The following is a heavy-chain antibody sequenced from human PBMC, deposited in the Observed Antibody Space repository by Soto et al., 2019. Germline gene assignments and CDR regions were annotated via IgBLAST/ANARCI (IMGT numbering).Heavy chain of an antibody. J-gene: IGHJ6*03. D-gene: IGHD3-16*01. CDR3: ATFGVDFNEYYYYSYMDV. V-gene: IGHV4-59*01. CDR1: GGSISSYY. CDR2: IYYSGST. Sequence: SETLSLTCTVSGGSISSYYWSWIRQPPGKGLEWIGYIYYSGSTNYNPSLKSRVTISVDTSKNQFSLKLSSVTAADTAVYYCATFGVDFNEYYYYSYMDVWGEGTTVTVSS.